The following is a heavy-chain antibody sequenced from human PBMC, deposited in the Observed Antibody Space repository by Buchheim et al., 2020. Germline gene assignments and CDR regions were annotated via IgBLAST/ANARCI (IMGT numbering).Heavy chain of an antibody. V-gene: IGHV4-30-2*01. CDR3: ATQIAAAGDPFSYFDY. J-gene: IGHJ4*02. D-gene: IGHD6-13*01. CDR1: GGSISSGGYS. CDR2: IYHSGST. Sequence: QLQLQESGSGLVKPSQTLSLTCAVFGGSISSGGYSWSWIRQPPGKGLEWIGYIYHSGSTYYNPSLKSRVTISVDRSKNQFSLKLSSVTAADTAVYYCATQIAAAGDPFSYFDYWGQGTL.